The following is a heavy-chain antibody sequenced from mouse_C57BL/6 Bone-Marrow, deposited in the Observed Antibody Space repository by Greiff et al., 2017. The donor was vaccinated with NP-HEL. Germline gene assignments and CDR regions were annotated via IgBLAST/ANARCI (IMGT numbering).Heavy chain of an antibody. CDR3: ARPYYYGSSSYFDV. Sequence: EVQVVESGGGLVKPGGSLKLSCAASGFTFSDYGMHWVRQAPEKGLEWVAYISSGISTIYYADTVKGRFTISRDNAKNTLFLQMTSLRSEDTAMYYCARPYYYGSSSYFDVWGTGTTVTVSS. J-gene: IGHJ1*03. CDR1: GFTFSDYG. D-gene: IGHD1-1*01. V-gene: IGHV5-17*01. CDR2: ISSGISTI.